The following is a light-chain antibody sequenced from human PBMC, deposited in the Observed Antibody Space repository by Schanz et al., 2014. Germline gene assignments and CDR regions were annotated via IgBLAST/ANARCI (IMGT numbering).Light chain of an antibody. Sequence: QSALTQPASVSGSPGQSITISCTGTSSDVGGYNYVSWYQQHPGKAPKLMIYDVSNRPSGVSNRFSGSKSGNTASLTISGLQAEDEAHYFCSSFEGRHNWVFGGGTKLTVL. CDR2: DVS. J-gene: IGLJ3*02. V-gene: IGLV2-14*01. CDR3: SSFEGRHNWV. CDR1: SSDVGGYNY.